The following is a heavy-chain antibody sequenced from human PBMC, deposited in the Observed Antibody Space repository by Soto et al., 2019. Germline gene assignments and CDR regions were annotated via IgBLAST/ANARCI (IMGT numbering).Heavy chain of an antibody. D-gene: IGHD5-12*01. V-gene: IGHV3-23*01. J-gene: IGHJ4*02. CDR3: ARLGLHSGYFEAFDY. CDR2: LSGSGGGR. Sequence: EVQLLESGGGLVQPGGSLRLSCAASGFTFSDYAMGWVRQAPGRGLDWVAALSGSGGGRYYADSVKGRFTISRDNSKNTLFLQMASLRTEDMALFYCARLGLHSGYFEAFDYGGQGTLVTVSS. CDR1: GFTFSDYA.